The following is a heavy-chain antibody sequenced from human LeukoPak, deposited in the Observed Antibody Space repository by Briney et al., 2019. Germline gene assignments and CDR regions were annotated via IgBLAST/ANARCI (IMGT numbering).Heavy chain of an antibody. CDR3: ARGTDTAMVTPIAHDY. V-gene: IGHV1-69*01. CDR1: GGTFSSCA. Sequence: SVKVSCKASGGTFSSCAISWVRQAPGQGLEWMGGIIPIFGTANYAQKFQGRVTITADESTSTAYMELSSLRSEDTAVYYCARGTDTAMVTPIAHDYWGRGALVTVSS. CDR2: IIPIFGTA. D-gene: IGHD5-18*01. J-gene: IGHJ4*02.